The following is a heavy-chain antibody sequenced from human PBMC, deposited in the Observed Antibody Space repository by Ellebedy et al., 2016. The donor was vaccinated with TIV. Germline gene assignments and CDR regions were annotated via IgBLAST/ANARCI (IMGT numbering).Heavy chain of an antibody. D-gene: IGHD2-15*01. CDR3: TSLGSCSGGSCYGDFDY. V-gene: IGHV3-49*03. J-gene: IGHJ4*02. CDR2: IRSKAYGGTT. Sequence: GESLKISXTASGFTFGDYAMSWFRQAPGKGLEWVGFIRSKAYGGTTEYAASVKGRFTISRDDSKSIAYLQMNSLKTEDTAVYYCTSLGSCSGGSCYGDFDYWGQGTLVTVSS. CDR1: GFTFGDYA.